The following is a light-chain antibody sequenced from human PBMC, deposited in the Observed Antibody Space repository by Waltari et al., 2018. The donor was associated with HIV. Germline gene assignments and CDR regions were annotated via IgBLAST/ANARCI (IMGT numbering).Light chain of an antibody. Sequence: QSILTQPPSVSGAPGQRVIISCTGSSSNIGAGYEVHWYQQLPGRAPKLLIFGNTNRPSGVPDRSSGSKSGASASLAITGLQADDEADYFCQSYDSSLSGSYVFGSGTKVTVL. CDR1: SSNIGAGYE. CDR3: QSYDSSLSGSYV. CDR2: GNT. J-gene: IGLJ1*01. V-gene: IGLV1-40*01.